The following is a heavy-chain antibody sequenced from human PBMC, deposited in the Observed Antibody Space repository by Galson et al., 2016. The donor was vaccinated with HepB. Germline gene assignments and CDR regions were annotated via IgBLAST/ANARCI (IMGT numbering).Heavy chain of an antibody. D-gene: IGHD3-22*01. CDR2: IYPGDSDT. CDR1: GYSFISYW. Sequence: QSGAEVKKPGESLKISCKGSGYSFISYWIGWVRQMPGKGLEWMGIIYPGDSDTRYSPSFPGRVTISADKSIRTAYLQWSSLKASDTAMYYCARGRTFITSIMNWFDPWGQGTRVTVSS. V-gene: IGHV5-51*01. CDR3: ARGRTFITSIMNWFDP. J-gene: IGHJ5*02.